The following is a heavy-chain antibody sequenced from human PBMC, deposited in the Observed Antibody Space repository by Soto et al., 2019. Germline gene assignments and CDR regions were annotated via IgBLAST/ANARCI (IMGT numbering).Heavy chain of an antibody. CDR3: ARVRGGLVVDPIDY. J-gene: IGHJ4*02. Sequence: SETLSLTYAVYGGSFGGYDWRWIRQPPGKGLEWIGEINHSGSTNYNPSLKSRVTISVDTSKNQFSLKLSSVTAADTAVYYYARVRGGLVVDPIDYWGQGTLVTVSS. D-gene: IGHD3-22*01. CDR2: INHSGST. V-gene: IGHV4-34*01. CDR1: GGSFGGYD.